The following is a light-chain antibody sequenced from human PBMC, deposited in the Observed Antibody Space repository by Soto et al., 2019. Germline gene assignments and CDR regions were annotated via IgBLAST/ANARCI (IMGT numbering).Light chain of an antibody. CDR1: QDINNY. Sequence: DIQMTQSPSSLSASVGDRVTITCQASQDINNYLNWYQQKPGQSPRLLISGASIRATGIPNRFSGSGSGADFTLTISRLEPEDFAVYYCQQYGTSPLTFGGGTKVDIK. CDR2: GAS. V-gene: IGKV1-33*01. CDR3: QQYGTSPLT. J-gene: IGKJ4*01.